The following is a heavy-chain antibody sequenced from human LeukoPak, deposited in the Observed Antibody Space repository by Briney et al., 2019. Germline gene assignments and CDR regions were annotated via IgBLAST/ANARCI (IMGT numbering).Heavy chain of an antibody. J-gene: IGHJ4*02. V-gene: IGHV3-74*01. CDR2: INSDGSST. D-gene: IGHD2/OR15-2a*01. CDR3: ARDPSSLRDSFDY. Sequence: GGSLRLSCAASGFTFSSYWMHWVRQAPGEGLVWVSRINSDGSSTSYADSVKGRFTISRDNAKNTLYLQMNSLRAEDTAVYYCARDPSSLRDSFDYWGQGTLVTVSS. CDR1: GFTFSSYW.